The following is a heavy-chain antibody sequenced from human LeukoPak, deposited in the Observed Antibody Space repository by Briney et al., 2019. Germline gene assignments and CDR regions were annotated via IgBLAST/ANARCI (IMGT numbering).Heavy chain of an antibody. CDR1: GGSIYNNY. J-gene: IGHJ2*01. CDR2: VYSNGNT. D-gene: IGHD1-14*01. CDR3: ASGTFDGPLYGTYWYFHF. V-gene: IGHV4-59*01. Sequence: SETLSLTCTVPGGSIYNNYWTWIRQPPGKGLEWIGYVYSNGNTNYSPSLKSRVTMSIETSRSQFSLTVTSVTAADTAVYYCASGTFDGPLYGTYWYFHFWGRGTLVTVSS.